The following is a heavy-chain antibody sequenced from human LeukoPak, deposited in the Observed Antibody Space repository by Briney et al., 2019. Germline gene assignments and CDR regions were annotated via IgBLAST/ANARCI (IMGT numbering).Heavy chain of an antibody. J-gene: IGHJ4*02. D-gene: IGHD6-6*01. CDR3: ARDWGYSSSADY. V-gene: IGHV3-21*01. CDR1: GFTFSSYS. Sequence: PGGSLRLSCAASGFTFSSYSMNWVRQAPGKGLEWVSSISSSSSYIYYADSVKGRFTISRDNAKNSMYVQMNSLRAEDTAVYYCARDWGYSSSADYWGQGTLVTVSS. CDR2: ISSSSSYI.